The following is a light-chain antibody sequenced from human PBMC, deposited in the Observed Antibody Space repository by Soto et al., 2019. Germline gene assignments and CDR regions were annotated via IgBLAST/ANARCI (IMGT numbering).Light chain of an antibody. Sequence: QSVLTQPASASGTPGQRVTISCSGSSSNIGSNYVYWYQQLPGTAPKLLIYRNNQRPSGVPDRFSGSKSGTSASLAISGLRSEDEADYYYAAWDYSLSGVVFGGGTKLTVL. CDR2: RNN. CDR1: SSNIGSNY. CDR3: AAWDYSLSGVV. J-gene: IGLJ2*01. V-gene: IGLV1-47*01.